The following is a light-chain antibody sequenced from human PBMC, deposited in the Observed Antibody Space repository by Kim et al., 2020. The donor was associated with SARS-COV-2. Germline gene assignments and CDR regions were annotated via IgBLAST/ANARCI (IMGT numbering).Light chain of an antibody. CDR2: GAS. CDR1: RSVNSN. CDR3: QQYDKWPPLT. V-gene: IGKV3-15*01. Sequence: EILMTQSPATLSVSPGERATLSCRASRSVNSNLAWYQQKPGQAPRLLIYGASTRATDIPARFSGSGSGTDFTLTISSLQSEDFAVYYCQQYDKWPPLTFGGGTKVDIK. J-gene: IGKJ4*01.